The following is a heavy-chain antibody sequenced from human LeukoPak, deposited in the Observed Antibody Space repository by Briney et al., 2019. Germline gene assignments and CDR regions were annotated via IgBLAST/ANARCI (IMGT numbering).Heavy chain of an antibody. CDR1: GFTFSSYG. CDR2: MRYDGSNK. Sequence: PGGSLRLSCAASGFTFSSYGTHWVRQAPGKGLEWVAFMRYDGSNKYYADSVKGRFTISRDNSKNTLYLQMNSLRAEDTAVYYCAKEGYSSGWYADRGYFDYWGQGTLVTVSS. D-gene: IGHD6-19*01. CDR3: AKEGYSSGWYADRGYFDY. J-gene: IGHJ4*02. V-gene: IGHV3-30*02.